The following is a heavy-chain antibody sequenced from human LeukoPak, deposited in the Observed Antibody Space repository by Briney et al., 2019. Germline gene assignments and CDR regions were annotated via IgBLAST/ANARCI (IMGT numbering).Heavy chain of an antibody. CDR2: IDWDDDK. CDR3: ARISSSGWGFDY. J-gene: IGHJ4*02. V-gene: IGHV2-70*11. CDR1: GFSLSTSGMC. D-gene: IGHD6-19*01. Sequence: SGPTLVNPTQPLTLTCTFSGFSLSTSGMCVSWIRQPPGKALEWLARIDWDDDKYYSTSLKTRLTISKDTSKNQVVLTMTNMDPVDTATYYCARISSSGWGFDYWGQGTLVTVSS.